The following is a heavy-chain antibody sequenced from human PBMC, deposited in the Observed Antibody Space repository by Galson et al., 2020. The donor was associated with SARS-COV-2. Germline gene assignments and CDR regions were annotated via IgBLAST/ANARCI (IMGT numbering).Heavy chain of an antibody. CDR2: ISSSSSYI. Sequence: GGSLRLSCAASGFTFSSYSMNWVRQAPGKGLEWVSSISSSSSYIYYADSVKGRFTISRDNAKNSLYLQMNSLRAEDTAVYYCARVLGRGWYFDYWGQGTLVTVSS. CDR3: ARVLGRGWYFDY. V-gene: IGHV3-21*01. CDR1: GFTFSSYS. D-gene: IGHD6-19*01. J-gene: IGHJ4*02.